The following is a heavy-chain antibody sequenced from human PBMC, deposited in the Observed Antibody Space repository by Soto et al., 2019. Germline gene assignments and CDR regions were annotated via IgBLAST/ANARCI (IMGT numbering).Heavy chain of an antibody. CDR3: ARGQSTWHY. CDR1: GGSISSYC. J-gene: IGHJ4*02. CDR2: IYYSGNT. V-gene: IGHV4-59*08. Sequence: SETLSLTCTVTGGSISSYCWSWVRQPPGKGLEWIGYIYYSGNTNYNSSLRSRVTISLDTSKNQFSLKLSSVTAADTAVYYCARGQSTWHYWGQGTLVTVSS.